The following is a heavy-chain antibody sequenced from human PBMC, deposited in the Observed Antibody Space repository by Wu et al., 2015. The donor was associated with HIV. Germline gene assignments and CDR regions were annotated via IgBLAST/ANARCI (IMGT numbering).Heavy chain of an antibody. CDR1: GYTFISYG. V-gene: IGHV1-18*01. CDR3: AREGTYDASGSYFDY. D-gene: IGHD3-10*01. CDR2: ISPYYGNT. Sequence: QVQLVQSGAEVKKPGASVKVSCKASGYTFISYGISWVRQAPGQGLEWMGWISPYYGNTNYAQLLLGRLTLTTDTSTSTAYMELRSLRSEDTAVYYCAREGTYDASGSYFDYWGQGTLVTVSS. J-gene: IGHJ4*02.